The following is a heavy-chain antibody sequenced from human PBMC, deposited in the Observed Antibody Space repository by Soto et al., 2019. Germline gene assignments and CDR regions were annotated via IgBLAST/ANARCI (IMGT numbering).Heavy chain of an antibody. V-gene: IGHV3-30*18. CDR2: ISYDGSNK. Sequence: HPGGSLRLSCAASGFTFSSYGMHWVRQAPGKGLEWVAVISYDGSNKYYADSVKGRFTISRDNSKNTLYLQMNSLRAEDTAVYYCAKDSVVMWYQLPEKYYYYGMDVWGQGTTVTVSS. CDR3: AKDSVVMWYQLPEKYYYYGMDV. J-gene: IGHJ6*02. CDR1: GFTFSSYG. D-gene: IGHD2-2*01.